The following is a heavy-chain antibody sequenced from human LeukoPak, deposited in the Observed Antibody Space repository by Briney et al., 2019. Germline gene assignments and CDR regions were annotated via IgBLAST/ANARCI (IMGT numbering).Heavy chain of an antibody. D-gene: IGHD3-3*01. Sequence: SETLSLTCTVSGGSISSGGYYWSWIRQHPGKGLEWIGYIYYSGSTYYNPSLKSRVTISVDTSKNQFSLKLSSVTAADTALYYCARDRGSYDFWSGYFRRLYYFDYWGQGTLVTVSS. CDR1: GGSISSGGYY. J-gene: IGHJ4*02. CDR3: ARDRGSYDFWSGYFRRLYYFDY. V-gene: IGHV4-31*03. CDR2: IYYSGST.